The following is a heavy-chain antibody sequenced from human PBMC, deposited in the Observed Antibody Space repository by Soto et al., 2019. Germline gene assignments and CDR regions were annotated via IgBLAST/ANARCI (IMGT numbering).Heavy chain of an antibody. CDR3: ARDLIEYSSSYHY. J-gene: IGHJ4*02. CDR1: GFTFSSYS. D-gene: IGHD6-6*01. Sequence: GGSLRLSCAASGFTFSSYSMNWARQAPGKGLEWVSSISSSSSYIYYADSVKGRFTISRDNAKNSLYLQMNSLRAEDTAVYYCARDLIEYSSSYHYWGQGTLVTVSS. V-gene: IGHV3-21*01. CDR2: ISSSSSYI.